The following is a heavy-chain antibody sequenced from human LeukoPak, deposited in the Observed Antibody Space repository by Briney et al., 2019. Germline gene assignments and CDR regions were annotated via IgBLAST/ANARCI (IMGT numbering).Heavy chain of an antibody. CDR2: INSDGSST. V-gene: IGHV3-74*01. D-gene: IGHD5-18*01. J-gene: IGHJ6*02. CDR3: ASGPSLAMAPWYYYGMDV. CDR1: GFTFSSYW. Sequence: GGSLRLSCAASGFTFSSYWMHWVRQAPGKGLVWVSRINSDGSSTSYADSVKGRFTISRDNAKNTLYLEMNSLRAEDTAVYYCASGPSLAMAPWYYYGMDVWGQGTTVTVSS.